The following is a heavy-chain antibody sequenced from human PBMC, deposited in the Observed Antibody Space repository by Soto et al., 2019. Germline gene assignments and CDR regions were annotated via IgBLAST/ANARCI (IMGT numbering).Heavy chain of an antibody. CDR3: LREPEYYDSIWGSYRYPTSRDFDI. V-gene: IGHV1-3*01. Sequence: ASVKVSCKASGYTFTSYAMHWVRQAPGQRLEWMGWINAGNGNTKYSQKVQGRVTITRDTSASTAYMELSSLRSEDTAAYYCLREPEYYDSIWGSYRYPTSRDFDIWGQGTMVTV. D-gene: IGHD3-16*02. CDR1: GYTFTSYA. J-gene: IGHJ3*02. CDR2: INAGNGNT.